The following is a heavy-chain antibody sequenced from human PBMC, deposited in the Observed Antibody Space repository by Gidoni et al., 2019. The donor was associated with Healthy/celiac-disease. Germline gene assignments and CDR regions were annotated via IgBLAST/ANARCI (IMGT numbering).Heavy chain of an antibody. D-gene: IGHD6-6*01. Sequence: EVQLLASGGGLVQPGGSLRLSCAASGFPFSSYAMSWVRQAPGKGLGWVSDISGSGGSTYYADSVKGRFTISRDNSKNTLYLQMNSLRAEDTAVYYCAKGYSSSSGYFDYWGQGTLVTVSS. J-gene: IGHJ4*02. CDR1: GFPFSSYA. CDR3: AKGYSSSSGYFDY. CDR2: ISGSGGST. V-gene: IGHV3-23*01.